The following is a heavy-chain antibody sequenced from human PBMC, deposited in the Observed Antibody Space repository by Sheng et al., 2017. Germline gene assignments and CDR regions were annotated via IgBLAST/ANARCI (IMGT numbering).Heavy chain of an antibody. CDR2: IKSKTDGGTT. CDR3: TAWNCSSTSCYDPNYYYYMDV. CDR1: GFTFSNAW. Sequence: EVQLVESGGGLVKPGGSLRLSCAASGFTFSNAWMSWVRQAPGKGLEWVGRIKSKTDGGTTDYAAPVKGRFTISRDDSKNTLYLQMNSLKTEDTAVYYCTAWNCSSTSCYDPNYYYYMDVWGQGTTVTVSS. V-gene: IGHV3-15*01. J-gene: IGHJ6*03. D-gene: IGHD2-2*01.